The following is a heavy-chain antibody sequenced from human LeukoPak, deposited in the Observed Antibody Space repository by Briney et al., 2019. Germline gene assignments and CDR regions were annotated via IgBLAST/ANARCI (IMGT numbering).Heavy chain of an antibody. D-gene: IGHD1-1*01. Sequence: GRSLRLSCAASGFTFSSYAMHWVRQAPGKGLEWVAVISYDGSNKYYADSVKGRFTISRDNAKNSLYLQMNSLRAEDTAVYYCVTGSRSQFDYWGQGTLVTVSS. J-gene: IGHJ4*02. V-gene: IGHV3-30-3*01. CDR1: GFTFSSYA. CDR3: VTGSRSQFDY. CDR2: ISYDGSNK.